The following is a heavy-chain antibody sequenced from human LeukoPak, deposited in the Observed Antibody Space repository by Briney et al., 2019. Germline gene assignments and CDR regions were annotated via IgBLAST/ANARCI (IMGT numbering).Heavy chain of an antibody. CDR1: GGSISSYY. CDR3: AREAGQIDY. J-gene: IGHJ4*02. V-gene: IGHV4-59*01. D-gene: IGHD6-25*01. Sequence: SETLSLTCTVSGGSISSYYWSWIRQPPGKGLEWIGYIYYSGSTNYNPSLKSRVTISVDTSKNQFSLKLSSVTAADTAVYYCAREAGQIDYWGQGTLVTVSS. CDR2: IYYSGST.